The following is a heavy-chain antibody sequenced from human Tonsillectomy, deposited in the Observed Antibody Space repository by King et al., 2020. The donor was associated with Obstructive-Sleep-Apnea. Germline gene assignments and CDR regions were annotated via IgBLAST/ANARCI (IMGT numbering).Heavy chain of an antibody. CDR3: TTVYSIGYSPLDY. V-gene: IGHV3-15*01. J-gene: IGHJ4*02. Sequence: VQLVESGGGLVKPGGSLRLSCAASGFTFSNAWMSWVRQAPGKGLEWVGRIKSKTDGGTTDYAAPVKGRFTISRDDSKNTLYLQMNSLKTEDTAVYYCTTVYSIGYSPLDYWGQGTLVTVSS. CDR1: GFTFSNAW. CDR2: IKSKTDGGTT. D-gene: IGHD3-22*01.